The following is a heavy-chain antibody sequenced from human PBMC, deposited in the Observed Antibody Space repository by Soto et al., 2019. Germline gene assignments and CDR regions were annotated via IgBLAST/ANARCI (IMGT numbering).Heavy chain of an antibody. J-gene: IGHJ5*02. D-gene: IGHD2-2*01. CDR3: ARVIPGAEAWFGP. CDR2: ISAYTDNP. Sequence: ASVKVSCKASGYTVTNYGVTCVRRAPGQGLEWMGWISAYTDNPNYAQKFQGRVTMTIDTSTTTAYMDLRSLTSDDTAVYYCARVIPGAEAWFGPWGQGTLVTVSS. V-gene: IGHV1-18*01. CDR1: GYTVTNYG.